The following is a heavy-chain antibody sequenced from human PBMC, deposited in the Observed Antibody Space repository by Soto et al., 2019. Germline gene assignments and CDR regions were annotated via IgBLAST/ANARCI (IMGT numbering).Heavy chain of an antibody. V-gene: IGHV4-34*01. CDR1: GDSISGYY. D-gene: IGHD4-17*01. CDR2: INHSGST. CDR3: ARYVGDYDYYYYYMDV. Sequence: SETLSLTCTVSGDSISGYYWSWIRQPPWKGLEWIGEINHSGSTNYNPSLKSRVTISVDTSKNQFSLKLSSVTAADTAVYYCARYVGDYDYYYYYMDVWGKGTTVTVSS. J-gene: IGHJ6*03.